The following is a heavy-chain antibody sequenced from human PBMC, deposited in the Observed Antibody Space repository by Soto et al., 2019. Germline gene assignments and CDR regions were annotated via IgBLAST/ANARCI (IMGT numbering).Heavy chain of an antibody. CDR1: GGSFSGYY. V-gene: IGHV4-34*01. CDR3: ARAAGQFLEWLIFDY. D-gene: IGHD3-3*01. CDR2: INHSGST. Sequence: NPSETLSLTCAVYGGSFSGYYWSWIRQPPGKGLEWIGEINHSGSTNYNPSLKSRVTISVDTSKNQFSLKLSSVTAADTAVYYCARAAGQFLEWLIFDYWGQGTLVTVSS. J-gene: IGHJ4*02.